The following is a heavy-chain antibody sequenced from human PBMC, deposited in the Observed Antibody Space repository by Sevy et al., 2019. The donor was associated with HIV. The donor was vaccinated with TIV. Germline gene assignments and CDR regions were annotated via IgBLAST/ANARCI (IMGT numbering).Heavy chain of an antibody. D-gene: IGHD3-10*01. Sequence: SETLSLTCAVYGGSFSGYYWNWIRQPPGKGLEWIGEINHSGSTNYNPSLKSRVTISVDTSKNQFSLKLSSVTAADTAVYYCARTRPRGAARREARVFDIWGQRTMVTVSS. CDR1: GGSFSGYY. CDR3: ARTRPRGAARREARVFDI. V-gene: IGHV4-34*01. CDR2: INHSGST. J-gene: IGHJ3*02.